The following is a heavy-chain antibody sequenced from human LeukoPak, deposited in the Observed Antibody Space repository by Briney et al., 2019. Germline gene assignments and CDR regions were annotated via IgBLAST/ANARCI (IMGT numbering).Heavy chain of an antibody. Sequence: PSETLSLTCAVNGGSLSESYWTWIRQPPGKGLEWIGRIYTSGSTNYNPSLKSRVTMSVDTSKNQFSLKLSSVTAADTAVYYCARGPFGITGTRGSFDYWGQGTLVTVSS. CDR2: IYTSGST. CDR3: ARGPFGITGTRGSFDY. V-gene: IGHV4-59*10. D-gene: IGHD1-20*01. CDR1: GGSLSESY. J-gene: IGHJ4*02.